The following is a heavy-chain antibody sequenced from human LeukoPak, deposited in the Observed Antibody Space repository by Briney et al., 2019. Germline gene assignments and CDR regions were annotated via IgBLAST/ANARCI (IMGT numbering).Heavy chain of an antibody. CDR2: MNQDGSER. Sequence: GGSLRLSCAASGFTFSSYAMTWVRQAPGKGPEWVANMNQDGSERYYVDSVKGRFTISRDNAKNSLYLQMNSLRLEDTALYYCARANAMDVWGQGTTVTVSS. CDR3: ARANAMDV. CDR1: GFTFSSYA. V-gene: IGHV3-7*04. J-gene: IGHJ6*02.